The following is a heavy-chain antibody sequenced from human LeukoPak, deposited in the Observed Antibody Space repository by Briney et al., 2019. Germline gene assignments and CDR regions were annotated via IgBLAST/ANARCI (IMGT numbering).Heavy chain of an antibody. CDR2: ISYDGSNK. CDR3: ASWSYYDSSGYTRAFDI. V-gene: IGHV3-30*03. J-gene: IGHJ3*02. D-gene: IGHD3-22*01. CDR1: GFTFSSYG. Sequence: GRSLRLSCAASGFTFSSYGMHWVRQAPGKGLEWVAVISYDGSNKYYADPVKGRFTISRDNSKNTLYLQMNSLRAEDTAVYYCASWSYYDSSGYTRAFDIWGQGTMVTVSS.